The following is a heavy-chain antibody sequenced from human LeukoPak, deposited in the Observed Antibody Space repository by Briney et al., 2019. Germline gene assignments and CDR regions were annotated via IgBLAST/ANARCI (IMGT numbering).Heavy chain of an antibody. V-gene: IGHV3-33*01. CDR3: ARAANITTFGMDV. CDR1: AFTFSSFG. J-gene: IGHJ6*02. CDR2: IWYDGSKK. Sequence: GRSLRLSCAASAFTFSSFGMHWVRQAPGKGLGWVAVIWYDGSKKYYADSVKGRFTISRDNSKNTLYLQMNSLRAEDTAVYYCARAANITTFGMDVWGQGTTVTVSS. D-gene: IGHD3-9*01.